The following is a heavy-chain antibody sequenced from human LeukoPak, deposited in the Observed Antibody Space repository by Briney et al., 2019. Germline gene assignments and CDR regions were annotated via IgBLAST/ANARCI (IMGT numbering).Heavy chain of an antibody. CDR1: GFTLDDYA. V-gene: IGHV3-9*01. J-gene: IGHJ4*02. CDR3: AKSGGSGSYYPYFDY. CDR2: ISWNSGSI. Sequence: GGSLRLSCAASGFTLDDYAMHWVRQAPGKGLEWVSGISWNSGSIGYADSVKGRFTISRDNAKNSLYLQMNSLRAEDTALYYCAKSGGSGSYYPYFDYWGQGTLVTVSS. D-gene: IGHD3-10*01.